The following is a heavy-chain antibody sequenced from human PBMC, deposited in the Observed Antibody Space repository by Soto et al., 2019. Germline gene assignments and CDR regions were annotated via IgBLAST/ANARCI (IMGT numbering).Heavy chain of an antibody. CDR2: IYYSGST. V-gene: IGHV4-39*01. J-gene: IGHJ6*03. Sequence: QLQLQESGPGLVKPSETLSLTCTVSGGSISSSSYYWGWIRQPPGKGLEWIGSIYYSGSTYYNPSLKSRVTISVDTSENQFSLKLSSVPAADTAVYYCASLNTAMVKLQPHMDVWGKGTTVTVSS. CDR3: ASLNTAMVKLQPHMDV. D-gene: IGHD5-18*01. CDR1: GGSISSSSYY.